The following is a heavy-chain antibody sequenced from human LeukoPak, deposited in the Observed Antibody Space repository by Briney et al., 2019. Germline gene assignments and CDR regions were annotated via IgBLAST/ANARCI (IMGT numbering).Heavy chain of an antibody. J-gene: IGHJ5*02. CDR1: GGSISSGDYY. CDR2: IYYSGST. D-gene: IGHD2-2*01. V-gene: IGHV4-30-4*01. CDR3: ARAPAAIPQVWFDP. Sequence: SETLSLTCTVSGGSISSGDYYWSWIRQPPGKGLEWIGYIYYSGSTYYNPSLKSRVTISVDTSKNQFSLKLSSVTAADTAVYYCARAPAAIPQVWFDPWGQGTLVTVSS.